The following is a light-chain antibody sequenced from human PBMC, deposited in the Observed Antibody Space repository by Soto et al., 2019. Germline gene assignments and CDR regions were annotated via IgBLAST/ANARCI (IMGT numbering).Light chain of an antibody. Sequence: QSALTQPASVSGSPGQSITISCTGTSSDVGGYNYVSWYQQHPGKAPKLMICDVSNRPSGVSNRFSGSKSGNTASLTISGLQSEDAADYYCSSYTSSSTLVVFGGGTKVTVL. CDR1: SSDVGGYNY. V-gene: IGLV2-14*01. CDR3: SSYTSSSTLVV. CDR2: DVS. J-gene: IGLJ2*01.